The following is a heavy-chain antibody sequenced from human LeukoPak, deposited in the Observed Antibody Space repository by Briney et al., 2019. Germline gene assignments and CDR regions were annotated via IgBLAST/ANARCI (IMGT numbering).Heavy chain of an antibody. CDR3: ARARLYCSSTSCYEAGDDY. CDR2: ISSSSSYI. J-gene: IGHJ4*02. Sequence: GGSLRLSCAASGFTFSSYAMSWVRQAPGKGLEWVSSISSSSSYIYYADSVKGRFTISRDNAKNSLYLQMNSLRAEDTAVCYCARARLYCSSTSCYEAGDDYWGQGTLVTVSS. CDR1: GFTFSSYA. V-gene: IGHV3-21*01. D-gene: IGHD2-2*01.